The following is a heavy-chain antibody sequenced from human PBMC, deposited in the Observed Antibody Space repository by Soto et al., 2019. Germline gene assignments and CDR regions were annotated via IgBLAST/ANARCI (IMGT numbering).Heavy chain of an antibody. CDR1: GGSISSGGYS. CDR2: IYHSGST. Sequence: SETLSLTCAVSGGSISSGGYSWSWIRQPPGKGLEWIGYIYHSGSTYYNPSLQSRVTISVDRSKNQFSLKLSSVTAADTAVYYCARGKMVYTTQTWFDPWGQGTLVTVSS. V-gene: IGHV4-30-2*01. CDR3: ARGKMVYTTQTWFDP. D-gene: IGHD2-8*01. J-gene: IGHJ5*02.